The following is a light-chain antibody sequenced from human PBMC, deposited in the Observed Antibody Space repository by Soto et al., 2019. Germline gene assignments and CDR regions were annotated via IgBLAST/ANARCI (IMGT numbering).Light chain of an antibody. J-gene: IGKJ4*01. CDR3: QQCRNWPLT. Sequence: EIVMTQSPGTLSESQEEGATLSCKASQNVYNNLAWYQQRPGQPPRLLIYDASTRATGISARFSGSGYGTEFTLTISSLQSEDFAFYFCQQCRNWPLTIGGGTKVEIK. V-gene: IGKV3-15*01. CDR1: QNVYNN. CDR2: DAS.